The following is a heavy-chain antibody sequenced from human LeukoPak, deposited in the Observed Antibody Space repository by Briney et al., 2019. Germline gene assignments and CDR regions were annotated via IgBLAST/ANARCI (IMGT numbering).Heavy chain of an antibody. J-gene: IGHJ4*02. Sequence: ASVKVSCKASGYTFTSYDINWVRQATGQGLEWMGWMNPNSGNTGYAQKFQGRVTMTRKTSISTAYMELSRLRSEDTAVYYCARGNYDYVWGSYRSRRDFDYWGQGTLVTVSS. V-gene: IGHV1-8*01. CDR1: GYTFTSYD. CDR3: ARGNYDYVWGSYRSRRDFDY. CDR2: MNPNSGNT. D-gene: IGHD3-16*02.